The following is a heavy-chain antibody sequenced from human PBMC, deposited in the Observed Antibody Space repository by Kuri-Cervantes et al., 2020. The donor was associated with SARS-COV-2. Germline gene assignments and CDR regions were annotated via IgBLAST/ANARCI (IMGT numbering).Heavy chain of an antibody. Sequence: LSLTCAASGFTFSSYEMNWVRQAPGKGLEWVSYISSSGSTIYYADSVKGRFTISRDNAKNSLYLQMNSLRAGDTAVYYCARDSIVDDAFDIWGQGTMVTVSS. CDR2: ISSSGSTI. J-gene: IGHJ3*02. V-gene: IGHV3-48*03. CDR1: GFTFSSYE. CDR3: ARDSIVDDAFDI. D-gene: IGHD2-15*01.